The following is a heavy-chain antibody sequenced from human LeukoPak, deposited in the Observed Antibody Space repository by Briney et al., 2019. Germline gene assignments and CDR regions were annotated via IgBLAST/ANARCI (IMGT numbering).Heavy chain of an antibody. CDR3: ATNTGYSYGRDSDY. D-gene: IGHD5-18*01. J-gene: IGHJ4*02. Sequence: PSETLSLTCAVYGVSFSGYDWSWIRQPPGKGLEWIGEINHSGSTNYNPSLKSRVTISVDTSRNQFSLKLSSVTAADTAVYYCATNTGYSYGRDSDYWGQGTLVTVYS. V-gene: IGHV4-34*01. CDR1: GVSFSGYD. CDR2: INHSGST.